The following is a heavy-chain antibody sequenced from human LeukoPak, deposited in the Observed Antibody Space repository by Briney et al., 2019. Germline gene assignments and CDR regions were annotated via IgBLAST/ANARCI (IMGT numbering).Heavy chain of an antibody. CDR1: GYTFTSYD. Sequence: ASVKVSCKASGYTFTSYDINWVRQATGQGLEWMGWMNPNSGNTGYAQKFQGRVTMTRNTSISTAYMELSSLRSEDTAVYYCARDLYPYYYDTSGYLSLGYWGQGTLVTVSS. D-gene: IGHD3-22*01. V-gene: IGHV1-8*01. J-gene: IGHJ4*02. CDR3: ARDLYPYYYDTSGYLSLGY. CDR2: MNPNSGNT.